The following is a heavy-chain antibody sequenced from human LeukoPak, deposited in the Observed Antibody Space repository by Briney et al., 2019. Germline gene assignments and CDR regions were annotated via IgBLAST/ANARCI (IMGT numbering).Heavy chain of an antibody. CDR1: GDSVSSNSAA. J-gene: IGHJ2*01. D-gene: IGHD3-22*01. CDR3: ASYNSSFRYFDL. CDR2: TYYRSKYYN. Sequence: SQTLSLTCAISGDSVSSNSAAWNWIRQSPSRGLEWLASTYYRSKYYNDYAVSVQSRITINPDTSKNQFSLQLNSLTPEDTAVYYCASYNSSFRYFDLWGRGTLVTVSS. V-gene: IGHV6-1*01.